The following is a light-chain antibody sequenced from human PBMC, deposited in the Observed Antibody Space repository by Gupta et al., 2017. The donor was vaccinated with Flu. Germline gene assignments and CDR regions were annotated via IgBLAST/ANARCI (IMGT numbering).Light chain of an antibody. CDR1: QNVLYSSNNKNY. Sequence: IVLTQSPDSLAVSLGERVTINCKSSQNVLYSSNNKNYLAWYQQKPGQPPKMLLSWASTRESGVPDRFSGSGSGTHFTLTISSLQAEDVAVYYCQQYFVTPRTFGQGTKVEIK. V-gene: IGKV4-1*01. CDR3: QQYFVTPRT. CDR2: WAS. J-gene: IGKJ1*01.